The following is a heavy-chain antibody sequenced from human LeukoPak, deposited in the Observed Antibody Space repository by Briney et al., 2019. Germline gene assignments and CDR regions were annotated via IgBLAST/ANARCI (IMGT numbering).Heavy chain of an antibody. CDR1: SDSINGHY. Sequence: SETLSLTCTITSDSINGHYWSWIRQSAGKEMQWIGRIYTSGATNYNPSFKSRVTMSIDTSKKEFTLKLTSVTAADTAMYYCARDQYFDFWSSNATPYYFDYWGQGSLVTVSS. D-gene: IGHD3-3*01. CDR2: IYTSGAT. CDR3: ARDQYFDFWSSNATPYYFDY. J-gene: IGHJ4*02. V-gene: IGHV4-4*07.